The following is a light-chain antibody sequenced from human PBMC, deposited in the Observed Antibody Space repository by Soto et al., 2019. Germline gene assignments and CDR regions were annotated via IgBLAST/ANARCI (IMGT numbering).Light chain of an antibody. J-gene: IGLJ3*02. CDR1: GSGIGGNT. Sequence: QSVLTQPPSATGTHGQTVTVSCSGRGSGIGGNTVSWYQQLPGTAPRLLIHSNDRRPSGVPDRFSGSKSGASASLAISGLQSEDEADYYCATWDDSLDGPVFGGGTKLTVL. CDR3: ATWDDSLDGPV. CDR2: SND. V-gene: IGLV1-44*01.